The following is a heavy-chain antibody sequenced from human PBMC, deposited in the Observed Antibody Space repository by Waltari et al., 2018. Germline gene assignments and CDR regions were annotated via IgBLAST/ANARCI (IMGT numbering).Heavy chain of an antibody. CDR1: GDSVSSNSAA. D-gene: IGHD6-13*01. CDR2: TYYRSKWYN. V-gene: IGHV6-1*01. Sequence: QVQLQQSGPGLVKPSQTLSLTCAISGDSVSSNSAAWNWIRQSPSRGLEWLGRTYYRSKWYNDYAVSVKSRRTINPDTSKNQFSLQLNSVTPEDTAVYYCARDLLGPGIAAALIEKAGDYWGQGTLVTVSS. CDR3: ARDLLGPGIAAALIEKAGDY. J-gene: IGHJ4*02.